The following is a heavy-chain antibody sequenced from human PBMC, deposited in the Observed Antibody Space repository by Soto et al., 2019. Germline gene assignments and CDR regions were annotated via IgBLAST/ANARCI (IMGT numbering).Heavy chain of an antibody. V-gene: IGHV4-38-2*01. D-gene: IGHD5-12*01. CDR1: GYSISSGYY. Sequence: PSETLSLTCAVSGYSISSGYYWGWIRQPPGKGLEWIGSIYHSGSTYYNPSLKSRVTISVDTSKNQFSLKLSSVTAADTAVYYCARGGDIVDTSHRFDYWGQGTLVTVSS. CDR2: IYHSGST. J-gene: IGHJ4*02. CDR3: ARGGDIVDTSHRFDY.